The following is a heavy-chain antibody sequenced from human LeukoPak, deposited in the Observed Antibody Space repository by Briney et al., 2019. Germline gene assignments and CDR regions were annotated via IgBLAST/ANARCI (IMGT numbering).Heavy chain of an antibody. CDR2: IDNTYNHI. CDR3: AKLSSGWKPFDY. Sequence: GGSLRLSCAASGFTFSSYTMNWVRQAPGKGLEWVSSIDNTYNHIDYADSLKGRFTISRDNAKNSLYLQMNSLSAEDTAIYYCAKLSSGWKPFDYWGQGTLVTVSS. J-gene: IGHJ4*02. CDR1: GFTFSSYT. D-gene: IGHD6-19*01. V-gene: IGHV3-21*04.